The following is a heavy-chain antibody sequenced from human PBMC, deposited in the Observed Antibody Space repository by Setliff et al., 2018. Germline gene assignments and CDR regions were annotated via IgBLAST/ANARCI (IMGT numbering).Heavy chain of an antibody. CDR2: INQSGSG. V-gene: IGHV4-38-2*01. CDR1: GYSISSGYY. D-gene: IGHD1-1*01. Sequence: SETLSLTCAVSGYSISSGYYWGWIRQPPGKGLEWFGEINQSGSGDYNPSFKGRVTISVDTSKKQFSLTLRYVTAADTALYYCRQAVVGRDVFDIWGQGTVVTVSS. J-gene: IGHJ3*02. CDR3: RQAVVGRDVFDI.